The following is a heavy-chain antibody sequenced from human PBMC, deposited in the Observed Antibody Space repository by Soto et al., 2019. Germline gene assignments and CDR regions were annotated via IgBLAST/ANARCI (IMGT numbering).Heavy chain of an antibody. D-gene: IGHD1-26*01. V-gene: IGHV1-18*01. Sequence: QVQLVQSGAEVKKPGASVKVSCKASGYTFTNFGISWVRQAPGQGREGMGWISAYNGNTNYAQKFQGRVTMPTATSTSTAYMGVRSLRFDDTAGYYCARGGTRIDYWGQGTLVTVSS. CDR1: GYTFTNFG. CDR2: ISAYNGNT. CDR3: ARGGTRIDY. J-gene: IGHJ4*02.